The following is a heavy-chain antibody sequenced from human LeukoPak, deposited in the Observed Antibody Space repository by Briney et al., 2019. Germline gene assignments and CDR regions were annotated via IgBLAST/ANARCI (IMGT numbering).Heavy chain of an antibody. CDR2: INPNSGGT. J-gene: IGHJ4*02. Sequence: ASVKVSCKASGYTFTGYYMHWVRQAPGQGLEWMGWINPNSGGTNYAQKFQGRVTMTRDTSISTAYMELSRLRSDDTAVYYCARVQRTGWEPLAYWGQGTLVTVSS. CDR3: ARVQRTGWEPLAY. CDR1: GYTFTGYY. V-gene: IGHV1-2*02. D-gene: IGHD1-26*01.